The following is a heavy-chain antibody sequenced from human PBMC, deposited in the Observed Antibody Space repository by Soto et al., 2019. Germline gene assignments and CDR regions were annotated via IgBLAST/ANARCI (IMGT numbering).Heavy chain of an antibody. V-gene: IGHV4-59*08. CDR3: ARLGGSYAVPHFDY. J-gene: IGHJ4*02. CDR2: IYYSGST. Sequence: SETLSLTCSVSGGSISSYYWSWIRQPPGKGLEWIGYIYYSGSTNYNPSLKSRVTISVDTSKNQFSLKLSSVTAADTAVYYCARLGGSYAVPHFDYWGQGTLVTVSS. CDR1: GGSISSYY. D-gene: IGHD1-26*01.